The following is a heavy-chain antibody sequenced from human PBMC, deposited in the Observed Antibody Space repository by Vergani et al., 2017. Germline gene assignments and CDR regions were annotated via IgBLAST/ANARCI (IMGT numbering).Heavy chain of an antibody. Sequence: QVQLVESGGGVVQPGRSLRLSCTVSGITFSDYAFHWVRQAPGKGLEWVAVISYDGSNKYYADSVRGRFTISRDDSKNTLYLQMNSLTTEDTAMYYCAKGGPNLGSGGHYFCCHYWGQGTRVTVSS. CDR3: AKGGPNLGSGGHYFCCHY. D-gene: IGHD3-10*01. V-gene: IGHV3-30-3*01. CDR1: GITFSDYA. CDR2: ISYDGSNK. J-gene: IGHJ4*02.